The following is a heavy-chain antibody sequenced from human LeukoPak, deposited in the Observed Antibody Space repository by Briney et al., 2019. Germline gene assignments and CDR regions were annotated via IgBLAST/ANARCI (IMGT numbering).Heavy chain of an antibody. Sequence: GGSLRLSCAASGLTFSSYAMSWVRQAPGKGLEWVSAISGSGGSTYYADSVKGRFTISRDNSKNSLYLQMSSLRAEDTALYYCAREEGGYFDYWGQGTLVTVSS. J-gene: IGHJ4*02. V-gene: IGHV3-23*01. CDR3: AREEGGYFDY. CDR2: ISGSGGST. D-gene: IGHD3-16*01. CDR1: GLTFSSYA.